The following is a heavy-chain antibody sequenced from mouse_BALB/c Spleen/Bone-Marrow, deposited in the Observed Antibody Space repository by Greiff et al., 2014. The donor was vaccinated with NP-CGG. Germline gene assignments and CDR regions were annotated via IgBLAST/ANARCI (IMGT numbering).Heavy chain of an antibody. CDR3: ARGDPFDY. V-gene: IGHV1-87*01. CDR1: GYTFTSYW. J-gene: IGHJ2*01. CDR2: IYPGDGDT. Sequence: QVQLKQSGAELARPGASVKLSRKASGYTFTSYWMQWVKQRPGQGLEWIGAIYPGDGDTRYTQKFKGKATLTADKSSSTAYMQLSSLASEDSAVYYCARGDPFDYWGQGTTLTVSS.